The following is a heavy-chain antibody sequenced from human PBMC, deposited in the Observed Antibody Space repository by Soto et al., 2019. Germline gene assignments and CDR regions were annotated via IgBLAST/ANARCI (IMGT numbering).Heavy chain of an antibody. Sequence: SETLSLTCAVYGGSFSGYYWSWIRQPPGKGLEWIGEINHSGSTNYNPSLKSRVTISVDTSKNQFSLKLSSVTAADTAVYYCARGSPYDFWSGYYSPSYYYYMDVWGKGTTVTVSS. J-gene: IGHJ6*03. D-gene: IGHD3-3*01. CDR3: ARGSPYDFWSGYYSPSYYYYMDV. CDR2: INHSGST. V-gene: IGHV4-34*01. CDR1: GGSFSGYY.